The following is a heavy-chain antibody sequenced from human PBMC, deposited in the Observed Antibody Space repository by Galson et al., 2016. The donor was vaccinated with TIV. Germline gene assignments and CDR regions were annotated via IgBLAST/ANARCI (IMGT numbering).Heavy chain of an antibody. D-gene: IGHD2-2*01. Sequence: SVKVFCKASGYTFTDYYIHFVRQAPGQGLEWMGWINPASGGTNLAQKFQGRVTMTRDTSISTVFMELRRLTSDDTAVYSCARSSWGPPLGYCGSISCYTGWYFDLWGRGTLVTVSS. V-gene: IGHV1-2*02. CDR1: GYTFTDYY. CDR3: ARSSWGPPLGYCGSISCYTGWYFDL. J-gene: IGHJ2*01. CDR2: INPASGGT.